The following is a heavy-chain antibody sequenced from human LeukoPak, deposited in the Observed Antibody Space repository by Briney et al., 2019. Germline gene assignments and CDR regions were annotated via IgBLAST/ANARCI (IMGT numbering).Heavy chain of an antibody. CDR1: GFIFRSYW. Sequence: GGSLRLSCAASGFIFRSYWMSWVRQAPGKGLEWVANIKQDGSEKFYVDSVKGRFTIPRDNAKNSLYLQMNSLRAEDTAVYYCARTGTTFDYWGQGTLVTDSS. CDR3: ARTGTTFDY. J-gene: IGHJ4*02. D-gene: IGHD1-7*01. CDR2: IKQDGSEK. V-gene: IGHV3-7*03.